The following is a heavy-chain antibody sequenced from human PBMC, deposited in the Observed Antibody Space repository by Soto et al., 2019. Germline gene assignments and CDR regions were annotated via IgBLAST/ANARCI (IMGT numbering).Heavy chain of an antibody. CDR1: GGTFGSHG. D-gene: IGHD5-18*01. V-gene: IGHV1-69*13. CDR3: ARGAMANFDY. Sequence: GASVKVSCKASGGTFGSHGIAGVRQAPGQGLEWMGGFIAMLGTPNYAKKVQGRATITADESLTSSYLELRSLRSEDTGVYFCARGAMANFDYWGQGTVVTVSS. CDR2: FIAMLGTP. J-gene: IGHJ4*02.